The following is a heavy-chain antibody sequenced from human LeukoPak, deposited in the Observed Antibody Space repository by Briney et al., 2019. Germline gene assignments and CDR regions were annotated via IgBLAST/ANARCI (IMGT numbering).Heavy chain of an antibody. J-gene: IGHJ4*02. V-gene: IGHV3-23*01. CDR2: ISGSGGST. Sequence: QAGGSLRLSCAASGFTFSSYAMSWVRQAPGKGLEWVSAISGSGGSTYYADSVKGRFTISRGNSKNTLYLQMNSLRAEDTAVYYCAKVRGGFGELIYGGGYYFDYWGQGTLVTVSS. D-gene: IGHD3-10*01. CDR1: GFTFSSYA. CDR3: AKVRGGFGELIYGGGYYFDY.